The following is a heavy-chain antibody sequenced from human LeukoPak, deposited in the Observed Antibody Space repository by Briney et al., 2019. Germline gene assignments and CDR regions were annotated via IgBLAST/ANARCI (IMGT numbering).Heavy chain of an antibody. Sequence: GGSLRLPCAVSGFTISSYAMSWVRQAPGKGLEWVSAMSGSTGDTYYADSVRGRFTISRDNSKNTLYLQMNSLRAEDTAVYYCVSGTYYFDYWGQGTLVTVSS. J-gene: IGHJ4*02. CDR2: MSGSTGDT. CDR3: VSGTYYFDY. V-gene: IGHV3-23*01. D-gene: IGHD1-26*01. CDR1: GFTISSYA.